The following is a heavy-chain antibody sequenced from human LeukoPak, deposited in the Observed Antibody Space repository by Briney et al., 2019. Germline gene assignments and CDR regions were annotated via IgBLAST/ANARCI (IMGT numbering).Heavy chain of an antibody. CDR3: AAYYYDRSRYLPLGE. D-gene: IGHD3-22*01. CDR1: GLTVSSNY. V-gene: IGHV3-53*01. Sequence: GGSLTLSCAPSGLTVSSNYMSWVRPARGEGLEGVSVIDSGGKTYYADSVKGRFTISRDNFKNTLYLQMNRLRAEDTAVYYCAAYYYDRSRYLPLGEWGQGTVVTVSS. J-gene: IGHJ4*02. CDR2: IDSGGKT.